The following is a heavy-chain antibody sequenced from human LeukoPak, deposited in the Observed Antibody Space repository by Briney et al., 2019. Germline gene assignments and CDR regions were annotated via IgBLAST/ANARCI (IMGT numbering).Heavy chain of an antibody. D-gene: IGHD2-21*02. CDR1: GDSASPYF. CDR2: IYYSGTT. CDR3: ARLTVGLYFDY. V-gene: IGHV4-59*08. J-gene: IGHJ4*02. Sequence: SETLSLTCSVSGDSASPYFWSWIRQPPGKGLEWIGYIYYSGTTNHNPSLESRVTISIDTSKDQFSLKVNSVTAADTAVYYCARLTVGLYFDYWGQGNLVTVSS.